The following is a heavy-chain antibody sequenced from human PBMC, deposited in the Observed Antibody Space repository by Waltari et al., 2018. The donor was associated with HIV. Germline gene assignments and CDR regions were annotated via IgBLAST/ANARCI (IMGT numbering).Heavy chain of an antibody. D-gene: IGHD3-22*01. J-gene: IGHJ6*02. CDR1: GFTFSGYS. V-gene: IGHV3-48*04. CDR2: ISSTSITI. CDR3: ASNYDYNGMDV. Sequence: EVQLVESGGGLVQPGGSLRLSCAASGFTFSGYSMNWVRQAPGKGLEWVSYISSTSITIYYADSVKGRFTISRDNANNSLYLQMNSLRAEDTGVYYCASNYDYNGMDVWGQGTTVIVSS.